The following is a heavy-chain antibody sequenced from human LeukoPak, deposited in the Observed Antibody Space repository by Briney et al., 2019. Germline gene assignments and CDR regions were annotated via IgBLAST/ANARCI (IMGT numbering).Heavy chain of an antibody. CDR2: INPNSGGT. D-gene: IGHD3-3*01. J-gene: IGHJ6*02. CDR3: ARAGVSITIFGVVRDGMDV. V-gene: IGHV1-2*04. Sequence: ASVNVSFKASGYTFTGYYMHWVRQAPGQGLEWMGWINPNSGGTNYAQKFQGWVTMTRDTSISTAYMELSRLRSDDTAVYYCARAGVSITIFGVVRDGMDVWGQGTTVTVSS. CDR1: GYTFTGYY.